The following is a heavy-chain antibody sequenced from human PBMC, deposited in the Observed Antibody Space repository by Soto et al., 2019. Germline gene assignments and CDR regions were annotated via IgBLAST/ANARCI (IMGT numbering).Heavy chain of an antibody. CDR3: TTDYYDFWSGYSTGALDI. Sequence: GGSLRLSCAASGFTFSGSAMHWVRQASGKGLEWVGRIRSKANSYATAYAASVKGRFTISRDDSKNTAYLQMNSLKTEDTAVYYCTTDYYDFWSGYSTGALDIWGQGTMVTVSS. CDR1: GFTFSGSA. CDR2: IRSKANSYAT. J-gene: IGHJ3*02. D-gene: IGHD3-3*01. V-gene: IGHV3-73*01.